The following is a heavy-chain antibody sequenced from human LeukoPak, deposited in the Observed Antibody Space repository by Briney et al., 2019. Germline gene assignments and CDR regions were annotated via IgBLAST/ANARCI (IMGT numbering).Heavy chain of an antibody. D-gene: IGHD4-17*01. CDR3: ARDGPFIGDLAFDY. J-gene: IGHJ4*02. CDR2: ISSNGGST. Sequence: PGGSLRLSCAASGFTFSSYAMHWVRQAPGKGLEYVSAISSNGGSTYYANSVKGRFTISRDNSKNTLYLQMGSLRAEDMAVYYCARDGPFIGDLAFDYWGQGTLVTVSS. CDR1: GFTFSSYA. V-gene: IGHV3-64*01.